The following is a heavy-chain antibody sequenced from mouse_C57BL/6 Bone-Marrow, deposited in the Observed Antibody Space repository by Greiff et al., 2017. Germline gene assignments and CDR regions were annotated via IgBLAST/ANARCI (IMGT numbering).Heavy chain of an antibody. D-gene: IGHD1-1*01. CDR2: IYWADDK. CDR3: AHSDYCGSRDD. V-gene: IGHV8-12*01. CDR1: GFSLSTSGMG. J-gene: IGHJ3*01. Sequence: ESGPGILQSSQTLSLTCSFSGFSLSTSGMGVSWIRQPSGQGLEWLAHIYWADDKRYNPSLKSRLTISKATSRNHVCLKITSVDTAETATCYCAHSDYCGSRDDWGQGTLVTVSA.